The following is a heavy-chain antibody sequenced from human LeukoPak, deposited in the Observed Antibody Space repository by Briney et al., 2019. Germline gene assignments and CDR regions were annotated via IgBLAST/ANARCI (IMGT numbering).Heavy chain of an antibody. Sequence: GSPKVSCTASGYTFTGYYMHWVRQAPGQRLEWMGWINPNSGGTNYAQTFQGRVTMTRDTSISTAYMELSRLRSDDTAVYYCARDPVSWELPPAEGFDYWGQGTLVTVSS. J-gene: IGHJ4*02. D-gene: IGHD1-26*01. CDR3: ARDPVSWELPPAEGFDY. V-gene: IGHV1-2*02. CDR1: GYTFTGYY. CDR2: INPNSGGT.